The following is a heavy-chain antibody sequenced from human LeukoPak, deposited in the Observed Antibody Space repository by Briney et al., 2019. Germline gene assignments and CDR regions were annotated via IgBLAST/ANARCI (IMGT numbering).Heavy chain of an antibody. CDR2: ISSSGGSV. J-gene: IGHJ4*02. V-gene: IGHV3-48*01. CDR1: GFTFRNHN. D-gene: IGHD2-15*01. Sequence: PGGPLRLSCAASGFTFRNHNMNWVRQAPGKGLEWVSFISSSGGSVYYPESVKGRFTISRDNAKNSLYLQMNSLRVEDTAVYYCARRGGDGFCSDWGQGTLVTVSA. CDR3: ARRGGDGFCSD.